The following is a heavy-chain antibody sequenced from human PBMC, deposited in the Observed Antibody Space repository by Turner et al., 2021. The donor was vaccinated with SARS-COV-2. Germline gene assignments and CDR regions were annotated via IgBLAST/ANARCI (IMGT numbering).Heavy chain of an antibody. CDR2: ISGSGGST. CDR1: GFTFSTYA. CDR3: AKGESQYFDY. J-gene: IGHJ4*02. Sequence: EVQLLESGGGLVQSGGSLRLSCAASGFTFSTYAMSWVRQAPGKGLEWVSAISGSGGSTFYADSVRGRFTISRDNSRNTLDLQMNSLRAEDTAIYYCAKGESQYFDYWGQGTLVTVSS. V-gene: IGHV3-23*01.